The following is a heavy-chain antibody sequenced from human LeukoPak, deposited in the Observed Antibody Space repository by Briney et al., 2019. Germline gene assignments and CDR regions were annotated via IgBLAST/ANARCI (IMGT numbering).Heavy chain of an antibody. CDR1: RFTYVSYA. J-gene: IGHJ4*02. CDR2: IGGSGATT. V-gene: IGHV3-23*01. CDR3: AFSPVWGLVTSNSDY. D-gene: IGHD3-16*01. Sequence: GGPLRLSCEASRFTYVSYAMTWVRQAPGKGAEWVSSIGGSGATTYYADSVKGRFTVSADNSKNTLYLQMNSLRAEDTAVYYCAFSPVWGLVTSNSDYWGQGTRVSVST.